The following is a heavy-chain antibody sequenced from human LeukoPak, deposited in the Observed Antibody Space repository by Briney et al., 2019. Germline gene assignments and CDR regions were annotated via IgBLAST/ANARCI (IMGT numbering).Heavy chain of an antibody. J-gene: IGHJ1*01. CDR2: IYYSGST. Sequence: SETLSLTCTVSGGSISSYYWSGIRQPPGKGLEWIGYIYYSGSTNYNPSLKSRVTISVDTSKNQFSQKLSSVTAADTAVYYCASGQGYYYDSSGLQHWGQGTLVTVSS. CDR3: ASGQGYYYDSSGLQH. D-gene: IGHD3-22*01. V-gene: IGHV4-59*01. CDR1: GGSISSYY.